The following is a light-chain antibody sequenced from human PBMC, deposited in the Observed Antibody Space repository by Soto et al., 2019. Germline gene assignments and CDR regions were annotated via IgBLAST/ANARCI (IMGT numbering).Light chain of an antibody. J-gene: IGKJ4*01. CDR2: LGS. CDR1: QSLLHSNGFQY. Sequence: DIVMTQSPLSLPVTPGEPASISCRSSQSLLHSNGFQYLDWYLQKPGQSPQLLIYLGSNRASGVPDRFSVSGSGTDFTLTISRVEAEDVGIYYCLQSLHPPLPFGGGTKVELK. CDR3: LQSLHPPLP. V-gene: IGKV2-28*01.